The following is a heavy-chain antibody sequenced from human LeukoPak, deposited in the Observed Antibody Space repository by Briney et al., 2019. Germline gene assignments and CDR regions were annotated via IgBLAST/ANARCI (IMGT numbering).Heavy chain of an antibody. D-gene: IGHD5-12*01. Sequence: SVHVSCQASAGTFSSYAISWLRPAAGQGLEWMGRIIPIFGIANYAQKFQGIVTITADKSTSTAYMELSSLRSEDTAVYYCARGYSGYDYGYFDYWGQGTLVTVSS. CDR1: AGTFSSYA. CDR3: ARGYSGYDYGYFDY. CDR2: IIPIFGIA. V-gene: IGHV1-69*04. J-gene: IGHJ4*02.